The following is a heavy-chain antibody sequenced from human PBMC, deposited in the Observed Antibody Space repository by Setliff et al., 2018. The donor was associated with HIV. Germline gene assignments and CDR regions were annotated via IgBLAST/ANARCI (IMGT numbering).Heavy chain of an antibody. CDR1: GFTFSSYA. J-gene: IGHJ4*02. V-gene: IGHV3-23*01. CDR2: ISRSADTT. D-gene: IGHD3-10*01. Sequence: GGSLRLSCVASGFTFSSYAMAWVRQAPGKGLEWVSAISRSADTTYYADSVKGRFVITREKSKSTLYLQMNSLRAEDTAVYYCAKKTAAYTSGSWLHYWGQGTLVTVSS. CDR3: AKKTAAYTSGSWLHY.